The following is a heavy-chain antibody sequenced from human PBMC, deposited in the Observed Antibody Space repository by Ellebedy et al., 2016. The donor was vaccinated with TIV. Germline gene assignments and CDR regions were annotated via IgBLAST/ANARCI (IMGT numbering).Heavy chain of an antibody. CDR2: ITESGGNT. Sequence: PGGSLRLSCAASGLTFSRHAMSWVRQAPGKGLEWVSSITESGGNTYYADSVKGRFTISRDNSKDTLYLQMNSLIAEDTAIYYFARDPVGVGPACDVWGQGTMGTVSS. V-gene: IGHV3-23*01. D-gene: IGHD4-23*01. CDR3: ARDPVGVGPACDV. J-gene: IGHJ3*01. CDR1: GLTFSRHA.